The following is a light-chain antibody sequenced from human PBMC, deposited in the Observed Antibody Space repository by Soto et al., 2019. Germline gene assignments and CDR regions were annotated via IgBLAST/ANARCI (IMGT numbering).Light chain of an antibody. CDR3: LQYASPLYT. J-gene: IGKJ2*01. CDR1: QSLSSSY. CDR2: GAY. Sequence: EIVLTQSPGTLSLSPGERATLSCRASQSLSSSYLAWYQLKPGQAPRLLIYGAYNRATGLPDRFSGSGSGTDFTLTLSRLEPEDFAVYFCLQYASPLYTFGQGTKLEI. V-gene: IGKV3-20*01.